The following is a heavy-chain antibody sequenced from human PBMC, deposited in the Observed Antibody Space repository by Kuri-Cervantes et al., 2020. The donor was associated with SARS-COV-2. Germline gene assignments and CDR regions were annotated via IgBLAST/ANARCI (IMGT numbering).Heavy chain of an antibody. Sequence: GGSLRLSCAASGFTFISYAMSWVRQAPGKGLEWVASISSSSSYIYYADSVKGRFTISRDNAKNSLYLQMNSLRAEDTAVYYCARAGYDYIWGSYRHYYYYMDVWGKGTTVTVSS. V-gene: IGHV3-21*01. D-gene: IGHD3-16*02. CDR1: GFTFISYA. CDR2: ISSSSSYI. CDR3: ARAGYDYIWGSYRHYYYYMDV. J-gene: IGHJ6*03.